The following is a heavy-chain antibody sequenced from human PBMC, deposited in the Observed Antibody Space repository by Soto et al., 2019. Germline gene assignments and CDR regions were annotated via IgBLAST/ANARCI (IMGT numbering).Heavy chain of an antibody. CDR1: GFTFSSYA. CDR3: AKVPRGESIGYADMYYFDY. Sequence: GGSLRLSCAASGFTFSSYAMSWVRQAPGKGLEWVSAISGSGGSTYYADSVKGRFTISRDNSKNTLYLQMNSLRAEDTAVYYCAKVPRGESIGYADMYYFDYWGQGTLVTVSS. V-gene: IGHV3-23*01. D-gene: IGHD5-12*01. J-gene: IGHJ4*02. CDR2: ISGSGGST.